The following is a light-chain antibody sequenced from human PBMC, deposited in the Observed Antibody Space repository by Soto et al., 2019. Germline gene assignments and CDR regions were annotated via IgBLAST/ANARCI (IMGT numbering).Light chain of an antibody. CDR2: GAS. J-gene: IGKJ1*01. CDR1: QSVSSN. Sequence: EIVMTQSPATLSVSPGERATLSCRASQSVSSNLAWYQQKPGQAPRLLIYGASTRATGIPARVSGSGSGTDFTLTTSTLQPGDFAVYYCPQYNNSPTTFGQGTKV. V-gene: IGKV3-15*01. CDR3: PQYNNSPTT.